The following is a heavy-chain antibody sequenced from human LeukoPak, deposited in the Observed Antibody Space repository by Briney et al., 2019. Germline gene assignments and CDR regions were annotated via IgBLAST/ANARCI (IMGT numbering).Heavy chain of an antibody. CDR3: ARDETAAVAVAGLIDY. Sequence: PGGSLRLSCAASGFTFSRYSMNWVRQAPGKGLEWVSSISSSSSYRYYADSVKGRFTISRDNSKNTLYLQMNSLRAEDTAVYYCARDETAAVAVAGLIDYWGQGTLVTVSS. J-gene: IGHJ4*02. CDR2: ISSSSSYR. V-gene: IGHV3-21*01. CDR1: GFTFSRYS. D-gene: IGHD6-19*01.